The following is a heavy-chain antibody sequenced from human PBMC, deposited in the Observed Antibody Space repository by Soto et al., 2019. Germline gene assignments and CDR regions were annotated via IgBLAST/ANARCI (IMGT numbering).Heavy chain of an antibody. D-gene: IGHD2-2*01. V-gene: IGHV2-5*02. Sequence: HITLKESGTPLVKPTQTLTLTCTFSGFSLSTSGVGVGWIRQPPGKALEWLALIYWDDDKRYSSSRKSRLTINKCTYKNQVVLTITNMDPVDTATYYCALLVPPKTPAVWVDPWGQGTLVTVS. J-gene: IGHJ5*02. CDR3: ALLVPPKTPAVWVDP. CDR1: GFSLSTSGVG. CDR2: IYWDDDK.